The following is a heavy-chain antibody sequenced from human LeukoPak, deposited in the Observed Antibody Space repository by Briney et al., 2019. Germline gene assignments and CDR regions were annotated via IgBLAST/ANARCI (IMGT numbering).Heavy chain of an antibody. CDR2: ISGSGGST. V-gene: IGHV3-23*01. J-gene: IGHJ4*02. D-gene: IGHD1-26*01. Sequence: PGGSLRLSCAASGFTFSSYAMSWVRQAPGKGLEWVSAISGSGGSTYYADSGQGRFTISRDNAKNTLYLQMSRLRAEDSAVYYSARQERAGAPQAHWAQGTLVTVSS. CDR1: GFTFSSYA. CDR3: ARQERAGAPQAH.